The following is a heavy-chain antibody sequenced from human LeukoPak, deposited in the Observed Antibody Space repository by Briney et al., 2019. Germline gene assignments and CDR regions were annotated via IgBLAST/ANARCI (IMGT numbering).Heavy chain of an antibody. Sequence: ASVKVSCKASGYTFTSYDINWVRQATGQGLEWMGWMNPNSGNTGYAQKFQGRVTMTRNTSISTAYMELSSLRSEDTAVYYCASSPFMVIYESYYFDYWGQGTLVTVSS. CDR1: GYTFTSYD. D-gene: IGHD5-18*01. J-gene: IGHJ4*02. V-gene: IGHV1-8*01. CDR3: ASSPFMVIYESYYFDY. CDR2: MNPNSGNT.